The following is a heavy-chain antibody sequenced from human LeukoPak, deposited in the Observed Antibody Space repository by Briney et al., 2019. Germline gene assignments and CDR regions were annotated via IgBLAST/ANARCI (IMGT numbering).Heavy chain of an antibody. Sequence: GGSLRLSCAASGFTFTTYPMSWVRQAPGKGLEWVSAISASGGGTYYADSVKGWFTISRDNSRSTVFLQMSSLRAEDTAVYYCAKAPHCPNDVCRYFDYWGQGILVTVSS. V-gene: IGHV3-23*01. D-gene: IGHD2-8*01. J-gene: IGHJ4*02. CDR3: AKAPHCPNDVCRYFDY. CDR1: GFTFTTYP. CDR2: ISASGGGT.